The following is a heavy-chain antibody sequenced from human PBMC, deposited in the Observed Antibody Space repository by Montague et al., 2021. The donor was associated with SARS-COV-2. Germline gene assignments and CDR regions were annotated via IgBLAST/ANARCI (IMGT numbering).Heavy chain of an antibody. CDR1: GDSISTSY. V-gene: IGHV4-59*01. Sequence: SETLSLTCTVSGDSISTSYWAWIRQPPGKGLEWIGYVYYSGRSSYNPSLKSRVTISVDTSKNQVSLNLSSVTAADTAVYFCVRADRRDHDTPHLDYYKGMDLWGQGTTVTVSS. CDR3: VRADRRDHDTPHLDYYKGMDL. D-gene: IGHD2-15*01. CDR2: VYYSGRS. J-gene: IGHJ6*02.